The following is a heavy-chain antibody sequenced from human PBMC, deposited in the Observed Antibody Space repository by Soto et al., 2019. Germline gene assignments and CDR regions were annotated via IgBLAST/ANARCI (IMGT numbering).Heavy chain of an antibody. D-gene: IGHD3-22*01. Sequence: SSVKVFCTASGGTVSIYAISCLRQAPGQGLEWMGGIIPIFGTANYAQKFQGRVTITADESTSTAYMELSSLRSEDTAVYYCARDPERVVVNEGAAFDIWGQGTMVTVSS. J-gene: IGHJ3*02. CDR3: ARDPERVVVNEGAAFDI. CDR1: GGTVSIYA. CDR2: IIPIFGTA. V-gene: IGHV1-69*01.